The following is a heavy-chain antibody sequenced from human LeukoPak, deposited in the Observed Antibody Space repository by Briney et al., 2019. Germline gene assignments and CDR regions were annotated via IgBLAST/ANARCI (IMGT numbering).Heavy chain of an antibody. CDR1: GYSFTSYW. J-gene: IGHJ6*02. Sequence: GESLKISCKGSGYSFTSYWIGWVRQMPGKGLEWMGIIYPGDSDTRYSPSFQGQVTISADKSISTAYLQWSSLKASDTAMYYCARKMATIYYYYGMDVWGQGTTVTVSS. CDR3: ARKMATIYYYYGMDV. V-gene: IGHV5-51*01. D-gene: IGHD5-24*01. CDR2: IYPGDSDT.